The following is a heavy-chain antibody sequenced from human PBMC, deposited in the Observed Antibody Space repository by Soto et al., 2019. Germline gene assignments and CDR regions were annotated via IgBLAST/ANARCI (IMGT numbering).Heavy chain of an antibody. CDR3: ARGLSSGWPFPYYGMDV. Sequence: ASVKVSCKASGYTFTGYYMHWVRQATGQGLEWMGWMNPNSGNTGYAQKFQGRVTMTRNTSISTAYMELSSLRSEDTAVYYCARGLSSGWPFPYYGMDVWGQGTTVTVSS. D-gene: IGHD6-19*01. V-gene: IGHV1-8*02. CDR2: MNPNSGNT. J-gene: IGHJ6*02. CDR1: GYTFTGYY.